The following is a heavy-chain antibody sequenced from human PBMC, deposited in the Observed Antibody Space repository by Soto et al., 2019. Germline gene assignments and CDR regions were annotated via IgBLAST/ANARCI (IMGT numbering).Heavy chain of an antibody. CDR2: IYHSGST. J-gene: IGHJ5*02. CDR3: ARAGAARGARVGLDP. V-gene: IGHV4-4*02. Sequence: QVQLQESGPGLVKPSGTLSLTCAVSSGSISSSNWWSWVRQPPGKGLEWIGEIYHSGSTNYNPSLKSRVTISVDKSKNQFSLKLSTVTAADTAVYYCARAGAARGARVGLDPWGQGTLVTVSS. D-gene: IGHD2-15*01. CDR1: SGSISSSNW.